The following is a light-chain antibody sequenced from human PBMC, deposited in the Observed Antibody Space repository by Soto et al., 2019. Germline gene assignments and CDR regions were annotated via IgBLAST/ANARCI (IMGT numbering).Light chain of an antibody. J-gene: IGLJ1*01. V-gene: IGLV2-8*02. CDR2: EVY. Sequence: QSALTQPPSASRSPGQSVTISCTGTSSDVGGYNYVSWYQQHPGKAPKLIIYEVYKRPSGVPDRFSGSKSGNTAALTVSGLQAEDEADYYCSSYVGTNSYVFGTGTKVTVL. CDR1: SSDVGGYNY. CDR3: SSYVGTNSYV.